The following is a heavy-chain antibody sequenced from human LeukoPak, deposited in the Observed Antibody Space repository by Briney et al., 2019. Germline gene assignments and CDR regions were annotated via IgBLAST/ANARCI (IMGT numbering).Heavy chain of an antibody. CDR3: ARDRTGSNWDKGHPDTFDI. Sequence: GGSLRLSCAASGFTFSTYSMNWVRQAPGKGLEWVACISSVSGYMYYADSMKGRFTISRDNAKNTLYLQMSSLRAEDTAVYYCARDRTGSNWDKGHPDTFDIWGQGTMVTVSS. CDR2: ISSVSGYM. D-gene: IGHD1/OR15-1a*01. V-gene: IGHV3-21*01. CDR1: GFTFSTYS. J-gene: IGHJ3*02.